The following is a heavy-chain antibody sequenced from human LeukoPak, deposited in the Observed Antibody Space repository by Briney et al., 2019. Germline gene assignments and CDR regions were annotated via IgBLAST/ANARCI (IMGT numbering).Heavy chain of an antibody. D-gene: IGHD2-2*01. J-gene: IGHJ3*02. CDR2: INPSGGST. CDR3: ARGRGLPAARGYAFDI. V-gene: IGHV1-46*01. Sequence: ASVKVSCKASGYTFTSYNMHWVRLAPGQGLEWVGRINPSGGSTSYAQKFQGRVTMTRDTSTSTVYMELSSLRSDDTAVYYCARGRGLPAARGYAFDIWGQGTVVTVSS. CDR1: GYTFTSYN.